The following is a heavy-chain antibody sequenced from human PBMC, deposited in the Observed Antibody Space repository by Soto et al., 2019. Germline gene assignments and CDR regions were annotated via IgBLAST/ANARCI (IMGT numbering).Heavy chain of an antibody. J-gene: IGHJ5*02. CDR3: ARGRGLLLWFGESLWFDP. D-gene: IGHD3-10*01. CDR2: INHSGST. Sequence: SETLSLSCAVYGGSFCGYYWSWIRQPPGKGLEWIGEINHSGSTNYNPSLKSRVTISVDTSKNQFSLKLSSVTAADTAVYYCARGRGLLLWFGESLWFDPWGQGTLVTVSS. CDR1: GGSFCGYY. V-gene: IGHV4-34*01.